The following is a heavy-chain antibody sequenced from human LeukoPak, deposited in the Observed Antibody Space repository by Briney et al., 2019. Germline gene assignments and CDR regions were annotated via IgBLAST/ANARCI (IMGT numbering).Heavy chain of an antibody. CDR2: ISFDGKKT. J-gene: IGHJ6*02. CDR1: GFTFSSYS. D-gene: IGHD3-10*01. V-gene: IGHV3-30*11. Sequence: GGSLRLSCSVSGFTFSSYSLHWVRQVPGKGLEWLAVISFDGKKTQTADSVRGRFIISRDNSNNTLYLQMNDLRVEDAAIYYCARDNYYGSGYYDYYYGMDVWGRGTAVTVSS. CDR3: ARDNYYGSGYYDYYYGMDV.